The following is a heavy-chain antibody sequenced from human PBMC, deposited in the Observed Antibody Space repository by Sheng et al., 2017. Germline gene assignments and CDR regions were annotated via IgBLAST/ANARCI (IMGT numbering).Heavy chain of an antibody. V-gene: IGHV4-39*07. Sequence: QLQLQESGPGLVKPSETLSLTCTVSGGSISSSSYYWGWIRQPPGKGLEWIGSIYYSGSTYYNPSLKSRVTISVDTSKNQFSLKLSSVTAADTAVYYCARVFGATHFDHWGQGTLVTVSS. CDR1: GGSISSSSYY. J-gene: IGHJ4*02. D-gene: IGHD3-10*02. CDR3: ARVFGATHFDH. CDR2: IYYSGST.